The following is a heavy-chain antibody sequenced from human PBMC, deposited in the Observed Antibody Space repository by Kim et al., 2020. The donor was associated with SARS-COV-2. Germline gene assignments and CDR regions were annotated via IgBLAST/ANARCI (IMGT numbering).Heavy chain of an antibody. J-gene: IGHJ6*03. Sequence: GGSLRLSCAASGFTFSNYWMHWVRQAPGKGLVWISRVNSDGRSTVYADSVKGRFTISRDNSKNTVHLQMNSLRDEDTAVYYCAGNPKYFYGSGRQYYYMDVWGTGTTVNVSS. CDR1: GFTFSNYW. V-gene: IGHV3-74*01. D-gene: IGHD3-10*01. CDR3: AGNPKYFYGSGRQYYYMDV. CDR2: VNSDGRST.